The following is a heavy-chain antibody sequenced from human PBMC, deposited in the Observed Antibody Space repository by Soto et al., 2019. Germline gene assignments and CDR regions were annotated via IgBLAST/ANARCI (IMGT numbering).Heavy chain of an antibody. CDR2: ISAYNGNT. J-gene: IGHJ4*02. CDR1: GYTFTSYG. D-gene: IGHD4-17*01. V-gene: IGHV1-18*01. CDR3: ARAYGDYVVDY. Sequence: QVQLMQSGAEVKKPGASVKVSCKASGYTFTSYGISWVRQAPGQGLEWMGWISAYNGNTNYTQKLPGRVTITTDTSTTTPYMELRSLRSDDTAVYYCARAYGDYVVDYWGQGTLVTVSS.